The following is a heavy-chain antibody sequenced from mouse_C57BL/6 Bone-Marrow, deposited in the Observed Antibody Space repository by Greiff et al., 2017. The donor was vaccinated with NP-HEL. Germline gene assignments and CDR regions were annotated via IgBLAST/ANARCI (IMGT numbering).Heavy chain of an antibody. CDR2: INSDGGST. Sequence: EVQLQQSGGGLVQPGESLKLSCESNEYEFPSHDMSWVRKTPEKRLELVAAINSDGGSTYYPDTMERRFIISRDNTKKTLYLQMSSLRSEDTAFYYCARGGYYGSSLYWYFDVWGTGTTVTVSS. V-gene: IGHV5-2*01. CDR3: ARGGYYGSSLYWYFDV. CDR1: EYEFPSHD. J-gene: IGHJ1*03. D-gene: IGHD1-1*01.